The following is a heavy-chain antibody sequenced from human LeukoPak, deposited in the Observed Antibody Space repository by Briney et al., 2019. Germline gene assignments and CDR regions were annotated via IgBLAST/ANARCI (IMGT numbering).Heavy chain of an antibody. V-gene: IGHV1-69*13. CDR3: ARSIQLWSPEAKDAFDI. CDR1: GGTFSSYA. D-gene: IGHD5-18*01. J-gene: IGHJ3*02. CDR2: TIPIFGTA. Sequence: SVKVSCKASGGTFSSYAISWVRQAPGQGLEWMVGTIPIFGTANYAQKFQGRVTITADESTSTAYMELSSLRSEDTAVYYCARSIQLWSPEAKDAFDIWGQGTMVTVSS.